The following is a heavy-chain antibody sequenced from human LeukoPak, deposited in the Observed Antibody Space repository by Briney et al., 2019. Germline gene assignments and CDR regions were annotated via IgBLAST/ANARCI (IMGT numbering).Heavy chain of an antibody. Sequence: GSGPTLVNPTQTLTLTCTFSGFSLSTSGMCVSWIRQPPGKALEWLARIDWDDDKYYSTSLKTRLTISKDTSKNQVVLTVTNMDPVDTATYYCARMGHDILTANVNNDYYYYYMDVWGKGTTVTVSS. CDR1: GFSLSTSGMC. CDR2: IDWDDDK. D-gene: IGHD3-9*01. CDR3: ARMGHDILTANVNNDYYYYYMDV. J-gene: IGHJ6*03. V-gene: IGHV2-70*11.